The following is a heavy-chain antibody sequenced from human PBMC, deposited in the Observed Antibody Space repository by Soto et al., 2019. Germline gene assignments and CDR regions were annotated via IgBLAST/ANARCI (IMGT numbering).Heavy chain of an antibody. CDR3: ARLLLYGSGSRVYFAS. CDR1: GGSISSSSYY. Sequence: QLQLQESGPGLVKPSETLSLTCTVSGGSISSSSYYWGWIRQPPGKGLEWIGGINYSGRTYYNPSLKSRVTISVDTSKNPFSLKLSSVTAADTVVYYCARLLLYGSGSRVYFASWGQGTLVTVSS. J-gene: IGHJ4*02. V-gene: IGHV4-39*01. CDR2: INYSGRT. D-gene: IGHD3-10*01.